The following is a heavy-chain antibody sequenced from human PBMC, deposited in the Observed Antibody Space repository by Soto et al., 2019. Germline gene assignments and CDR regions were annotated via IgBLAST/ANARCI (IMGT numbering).Heavy chain of an antibody. D-gene: IGHD6-13*01. CDR1: NGSIGSYY. Sequence: SDTLSLTCTISNGSIGSYYWTWIRQPPGKGLEWIGHIYYSGSTNYNPSLKSRLTLSLDTSKNQFSLKLTSVTAADTAVYYCARVGRLITAAGLLDAWGQGTLVTVSS. CDR3: ARVGRLITAAGLLDA. V-gene: IGHV4-59*01. CDR2: IYYSGST. J-gene: IGHJ5*02.